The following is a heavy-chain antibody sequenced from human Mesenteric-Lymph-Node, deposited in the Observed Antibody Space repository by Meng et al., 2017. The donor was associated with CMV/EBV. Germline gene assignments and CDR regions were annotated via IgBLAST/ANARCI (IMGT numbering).Heavy chain of an antibody. V-gene: IGHV3-7*04. CDR1: RFTFSSFA. Sequence: GESLKISCAASRFTFSSFAMSWVRQAPGKGLEWVASINPDGTEEFYVDSVKGRFTLSRDNAKNSLYLQMNSLRAEDTAVYYCARVQNDYNKYAWGLSDYWGQGTLVTVSS. CDR2: INPDGTEE. J-gene: IGHJ4*02. CDR3: ARVQNDYNKYAWGLSDY. D-gene: IGHD4-11*01.